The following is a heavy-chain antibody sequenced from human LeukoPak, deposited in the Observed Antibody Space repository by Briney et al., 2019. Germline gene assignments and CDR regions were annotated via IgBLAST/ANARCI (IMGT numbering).Heavy chain of an antibody. CDR1: GFTFSSYT. CDR3: MKMMGNSYFDY. V-gene: IGHV3-64D*09. Sequence: PGGSLGLSCSASGFTFSSYTMHWVRQAPGKGLEYVSAISSNGGSTYYADSLKGRFTISRDNSKNTLYLQMSSLRAEDTAVYYCMKMMGNSYFDYWGQETLVTVSS. J-gene: IGHJ4*02. D-gene: IGHD1-26*01. CDR2: ISSNGGST.